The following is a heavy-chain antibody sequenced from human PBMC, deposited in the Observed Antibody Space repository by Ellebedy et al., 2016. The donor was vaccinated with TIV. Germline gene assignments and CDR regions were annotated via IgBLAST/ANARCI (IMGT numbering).Heavy chain of an antibody. J-gene: IGHJ3*02. D-gene: IGHD2-21*01. Sequence: SETLSLXXTVSGGSISSGDYYWSWIRQPPGKGLEWIGYIYYSGSTYYNPSLKSRVTISVDTSKNQFSLKLSSVTAADTAVYYCATFLVGGAFDIWGQGTMVTVSS. V-gene: IGHV4-30-4*01. CDR2: IYYSGST. CDR1: GGSISSGDYY. CDR3: ATFLVGGAFDI.